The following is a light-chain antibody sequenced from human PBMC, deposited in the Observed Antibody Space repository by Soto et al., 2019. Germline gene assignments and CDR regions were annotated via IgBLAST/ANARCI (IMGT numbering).Light chain of an antibody. CDR3: SSYAGSNNFV. CDR2: EVS. CDR1: SSDIGAYIY. Sequence: SVLTQPPSASGSPGQSVTISCTGTSSDIGAYIYVSWYQQHPGKAPKLMISEVSRRPSGAPERFSGSKSGNTASLTVSGLQADDEAHYYCSSYAGSNNFVFGTGTKVTVL. V-gene: IGLV2-8*01. J-gene: IGLJ1*01.